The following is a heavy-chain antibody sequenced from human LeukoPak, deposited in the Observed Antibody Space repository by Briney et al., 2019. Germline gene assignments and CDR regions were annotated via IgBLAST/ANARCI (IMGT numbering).Heavy chain of an antibody. CDR3: AKSPYYDFWSGYYAIDY. CDR2: IYSGGST. D-gene: IGHD3-3*01. V-gene: IGHV3-53*01. CDR1: GFIVSSNY. J-gene: IGHJ4*02. Sequence: GGSLRLSCAASGFIVSSNYMSWVRQAPGKGLEWVSVIYSGGSTYYADSVKGRFTISRDNSKNTLYLQMNSLRAEDTAVYYCAKSPYYDFWSGYYAIDYWGQGTLVTVSS.